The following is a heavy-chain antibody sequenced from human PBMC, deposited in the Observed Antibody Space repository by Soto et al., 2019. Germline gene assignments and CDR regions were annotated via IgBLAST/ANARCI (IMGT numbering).Heavy chain of an antibody. CDR1: GYTFTSYG. CDR3: ARVDYGSGIDYGMDV. CDR2: ISAYNGNT. J-gene: IGHJ6*02. V-gene: IGHV1-18*01. D-gene: IGHD3-10*01. Sequence: QVQLVQSGAEVKKPGASVKVSCKASGYTFTSYGISWVRQAPGQGLEWMGWISAYNGNTNYAQKLQGRVTMTTDTSTSTAYIELRSLRSDDTAVYYCARVDYGSGIDYGMDVWGQGTTVTVSS.